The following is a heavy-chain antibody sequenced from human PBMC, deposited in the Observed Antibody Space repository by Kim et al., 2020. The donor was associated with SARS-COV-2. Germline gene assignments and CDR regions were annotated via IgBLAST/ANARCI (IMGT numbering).Heavy chain of an antibody. Sequence: SETLSLTCTVSGGSISSYYWSWIRQPPGKGLEWIGYIYYSGSTNYNPSLKSRVTISVDTSKNQFSLKLSSVTAADTAVYYCARVHHIVGATIFDYWGQGTLVTVSS. V-gene: IGHV4-59*01. CDR2: IYYSGST. CDR3: ARVHHIVGATIFDY. J-gene: IGHJ4*02. CDR1: GGSISSYY. D-gene: IGHD1-26*01.